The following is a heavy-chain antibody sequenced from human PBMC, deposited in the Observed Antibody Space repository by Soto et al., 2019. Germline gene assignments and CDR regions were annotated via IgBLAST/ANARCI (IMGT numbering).Heavy chain of an antibody. Sequence: GASVKVYCKSSGGTISPYAISWVRQAPGQGLEWMGGIIPIFSTANYAQKFQGRVTITADESTTTAYMELISLRSEDTAVYYCARDEMVVATGSRTWHYYYGMDVWGQGTTVTVSS. CDR2: IIPIFSTA. V-gene: IGHV1-69*13. CDR3: ARDEMVVATGSRTWHYYYGMDV. D-gene: IGHD2-15*01. CDR1: GGTISPYA. J-gene: IGHJ6*02.